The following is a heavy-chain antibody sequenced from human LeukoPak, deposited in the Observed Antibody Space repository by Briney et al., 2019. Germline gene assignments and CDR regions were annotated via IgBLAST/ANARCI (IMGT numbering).Heavy chain of an antibody. CDR2: ISSSSSYI. V-gene: IGHV3-21*01. D-gene: IGHD6-6*01. Sequence: GGSLRLSCAASGFTFSSYSMNWVHQAPGKGLEWVSSISSSSSYIYYADSVKGRFTISRDNAKNSLYLQMSSLRVEDTAVYYCTRDPRHFDSCGQGTLVTVSS. CDR3: TRDPRHFDS. CDR1: GFTFSSYS. J-gene: IGHJ5*01.